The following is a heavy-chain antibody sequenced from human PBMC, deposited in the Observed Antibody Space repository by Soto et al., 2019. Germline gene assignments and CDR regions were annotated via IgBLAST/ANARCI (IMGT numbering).Heavy chain of an antibody. V-gene: IGHV4-39*01. D-gene: IGHD2-15*01. Sequence: SETLSLTCTVSGGSISSSSCYWGWIRQPPGKGLEWIGSIYYSGSTYYNPSLKSRVTISVDTSKNQFSLKLSSVTAADTAVYYCARHPLVVVAATVAFDIWGQGTMVTVSS. J-gene: IGHJ3*02. CDR1: GGSISSSSCY. CDR2: IYYSGST. CDR3: ARHPLVVVAATVAFDI.